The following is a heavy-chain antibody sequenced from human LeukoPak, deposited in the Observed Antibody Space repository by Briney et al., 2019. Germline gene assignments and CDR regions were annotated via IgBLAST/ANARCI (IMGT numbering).Heavy chain of an antibody. CDR3: AREENSSGWYVGLDYYYYGMDV. CDR2: ISAYNGNT. D-gene: IGHD6-19*01. CDR1: GYTFTSYG. J-gene: IGHJ6*02. Sequence: ASVKVSCTASGYTFTSYGISWVRQAPGQGLEWMGWISAYNGNTNYAQKLQGRVTMTTDTSTSTAYMELRSLRSDDTAVYYCAREENSSGWYVGLDYYYYGMDVWGQGTTVTVSS. V-gene: IGHV1-18*01.